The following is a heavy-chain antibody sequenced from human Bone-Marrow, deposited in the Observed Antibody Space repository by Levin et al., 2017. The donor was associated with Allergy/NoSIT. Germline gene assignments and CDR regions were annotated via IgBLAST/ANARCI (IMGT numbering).Heavy chain of an antibody. D-gene: IGHD7-27*01. V-gene: IGHV2-5*02. CDR3: THLTGEILFDF. Sequence: SLTTVGVGVGWIRQPPGKALEWLALIYWDDDDRYSPSLKSRLTITKDTSKNQVVLPMTDIHPVDTAKYYGTHLTGEILFDFWGQGTLVTVSS. CDR2: IYWDDDD. CDR1: SLTTVGVG. J-gene: IGHJ4*02.